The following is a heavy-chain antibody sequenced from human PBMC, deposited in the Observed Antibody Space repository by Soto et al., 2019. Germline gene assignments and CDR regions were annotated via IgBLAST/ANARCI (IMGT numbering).Heavy chain of an antibody. J-gene: IGHJ4*02. CDR1: GFTFSSYA. D-gene: IGHD3-3*01. Sequence: VQLVESGGGVVQPGRSLRLSCAASGFTFSSYAMHWVRQAPGKGLEWVAVISYDGSNKYYADSVKGRFTISRDNSKNTLYLQMNSLRAEDTAVYYCARDFGVVMFFDYWGQGTLVTVSS. V-gene: IGHV3-30-3*01. CDR2: ISYDGSNK. CDR3: ARDFGVVMFFDY.